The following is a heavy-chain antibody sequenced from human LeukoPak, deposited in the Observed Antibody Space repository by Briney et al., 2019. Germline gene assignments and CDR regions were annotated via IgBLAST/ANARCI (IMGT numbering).Heavy chain of an antibody. CDR3: ARRGIAAAGTFGWFDP. CDR2: IYPGDSGT. J-gene: IGHJ5*02. CDR1: GYSFTSYW. D-gene: IGHD6-13*01. V-gene: IGHV5-51*01. Sequence: GESLKISCKGSGYSFTSYWIGWVRQMPGKGLEWMGIIYPGDSGTRYSPSFQGQVTISADKSISTAYLQWSSLKASDTAMYYCARRGIAAAGTFGWFDPWGQGTLVTVSS.